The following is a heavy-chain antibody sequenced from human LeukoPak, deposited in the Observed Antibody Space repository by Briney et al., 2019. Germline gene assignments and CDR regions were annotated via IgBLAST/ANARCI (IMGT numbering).Heavy chain of an antibody. CDR1: GYTLTSYY. D-gene: IGHD3-3*01. V-gene: IGHV1-46*01. CDR3: ARGVTIFGVAGDAFFI. Sequence: GSLKVSCKASGYTLTSYYMHWVRQAPRQGLEWMGIFNPSGVSTSYAQKRPGRVTMTREMSTSTVNMALSSLRSEDRAVPYIARGVTIFGVAGDAFFIWGERTMVTVSS. CDR2: FNPSGVST. J-gene: IGHJ3*02.